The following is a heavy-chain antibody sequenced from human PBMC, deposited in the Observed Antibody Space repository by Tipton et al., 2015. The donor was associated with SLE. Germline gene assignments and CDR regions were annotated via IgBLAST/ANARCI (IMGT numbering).Heavy chain of an antibody. D-gene: IGHD2-2*02. CDR1: GGSISSGGYY. CDR2: ISYSGST. Sequence: TLSLTCTVSGGSISSGGYYWSWIRQHPGKGLEWIGYISYSGSTYYNPSLKSRVTISVDTSKNQFSLKLSSVTAADTAVYYCARDWGCSSTSCYTGWFDPWGQGALVSVSS. J-gene: IGHJ5*02. CDR3: ARDWGCSSTSCYTGWFDP. V-gene: IGHV4-31*03.